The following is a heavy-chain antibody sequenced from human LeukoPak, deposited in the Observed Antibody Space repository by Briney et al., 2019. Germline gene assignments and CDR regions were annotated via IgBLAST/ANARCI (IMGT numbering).Heavy chain of an antibody. CDR1: GGSISSGSYY. CDR3: ASSTYSSGSDC. D-gene: IGHD6-19*01. J-gene: IGHJ4*02. V-gene: IGHV4-61*02. Sequence: QVQLQESGPGLVKPSQTLSLTCTVSGGSISSGSYYWSWIRQPAGKGLEWIGRIYTSGSTNYNPSLKSRVTISVDTSKNQFSLKLSSVTAADTAVYYCASSTYSSGSDCWGQGTLVTVSS. CDR2: IYTSGST.